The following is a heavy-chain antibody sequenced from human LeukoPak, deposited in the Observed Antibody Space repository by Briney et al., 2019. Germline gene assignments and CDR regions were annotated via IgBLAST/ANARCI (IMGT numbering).Heavy chain of an antibody. V-gene: IGHV1-8*01. D-gene: IGHD2-15*01. CDR2: MNPNSGNT. CDR3: ARSTHCSGGSCYQFDY. CDR1: GYTFTSYD. Sequence: ASVKVSCKASGYTFTSYDINWVRQATGQGLEWMGWMNPNSGNTGYAQKFQGRVTMTRNTSISTAYMELSSLRSEDTAVYYCARSTHCSGGSCYQFDYWGQGTLVTVSS. J-gene: IGHJ4*02.